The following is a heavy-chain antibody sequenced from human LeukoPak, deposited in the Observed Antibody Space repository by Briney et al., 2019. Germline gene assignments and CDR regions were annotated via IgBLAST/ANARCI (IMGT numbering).Heavy chain of an antibody. Sequence: MASETLSLTCTVSGYSISSGYYWGWIRQPPGKGLEWIGSIYHSGSTYYNPSLKSRVTISVDTSKNQFSLKLSSVTAADTAVYYCASGTYSSAAPLPDFQHWGQGTLVTVSS. CDR1: GYSISSGYY. CDR2: IYHSGST. D-gene: IGHD6-19*01. CDR3: ASGTYSSAAPLPDFQH. V-gene: IGHV4-38-2*02. J-gene: IGHJ1*01.